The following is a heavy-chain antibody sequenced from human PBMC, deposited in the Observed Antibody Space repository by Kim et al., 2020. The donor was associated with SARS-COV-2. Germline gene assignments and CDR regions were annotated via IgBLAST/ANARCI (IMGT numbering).Heavy chain of an antibody. CDR1: GGTFSSYA. V-gene: IGHV1-69*04. J-gene: IGHJ5*02. CDR3: ARDQVSGHGDFSFDP. D-gene: IGHD4-17*01. Sequence: SVKVSCKASGGTFSSYAISWVRQAPGQGLEWMGRIIPILGIANYAQKFQGRVTITADKSTSTAYMELSSLRSEDTAVYYCARDQVSGHGDFSFDPWGQGTLVTVSS. CDR2: IIPILGIA.